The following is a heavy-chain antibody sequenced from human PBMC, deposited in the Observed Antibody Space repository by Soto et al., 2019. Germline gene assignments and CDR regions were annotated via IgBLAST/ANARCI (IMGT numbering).Heavy chain of an antibody. D-gene: IGHD3-22*01. V-gene: IGHV4-31*03. CDR3: ARAGEAPITMIVKGPSGNAFDI. J-gene: IGHJ3*02. CDR1: GGSISSGGYY. Sequence: PSGTLSLTCTVSGGSISSGGYYWSWIRQHPGKGLEWIGYIYYSGSTYYNPSLKSRVTISVDTSKNQFSLKLSSVTAADTAVYYCARAGEAPITMIVKGPSGNAFDIWGQGTMVTVS. CDR2: IYYSGST.